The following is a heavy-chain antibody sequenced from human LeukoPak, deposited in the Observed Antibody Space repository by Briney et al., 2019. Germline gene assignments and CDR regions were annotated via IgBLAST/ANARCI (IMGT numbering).Heavy chain of an antibody. D-gene: IGHD3-3*01. Sequence: PGGSLRLSCAASGFTFSSYAMHWVRQAPGKGLEWVAVISYDGSNKYYADSVKGRFTISRDNSKNTLYLQMNSLRAEDTAVYYCARDRKGYYDFWSGSHKGGSWFDPWGQGTLVTVSS. V-gene: IGHV3-30-3*01. CDR3: ARDRKGYYDFWSGSHKGGSWFDP. CDR1: GFTFSSYA. CDR2: ISYDGSNK. J-gene: IGHJ5*02.